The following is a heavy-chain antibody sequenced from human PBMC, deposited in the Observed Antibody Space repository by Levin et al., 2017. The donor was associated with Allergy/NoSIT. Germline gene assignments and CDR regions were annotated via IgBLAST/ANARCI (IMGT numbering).Heavy chain of an antibody. D-gene: IGHD3-22*01. CDR1: GGSFSGYY. V-gene: IGHV4-34*01. CDR3: ARGRGYYYDSSGYPRYFDY. CDR2: INHSGST. Sequence: SETLSLTCAVYGGSFSGYYWSWIRQPPGKGLEWIGEINHSGSTNYNPSLKSRVTISVDTSKNQFSLKLSSVTAADTAVYYCARGRGYYYDSSGYPRYFDYWGQGTLVTVSS. J-gene: IGHJ4*02.